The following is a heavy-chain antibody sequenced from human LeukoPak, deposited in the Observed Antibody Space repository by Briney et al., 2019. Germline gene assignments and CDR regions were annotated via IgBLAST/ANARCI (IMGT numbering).Heavy chain of an antibody. J-gene: IGHJ4*02. CDR2: IGTAGDT. V-gene: IGHV3-13*01. Sequence: GRSLRLSCAASGFTFSSYDMHWVRQATGKGLDWVSAIGTAGDTYYPGSVKGRFTISRENAKNSLYLQMNSLRDGDTAVHYCAREIGVAGTSGFDYWGQGTLVTVSS. CDR1: GFTFSSYD. D-gene: IGHD6-19*01. CDR3: AREIGVAGTSGFDY.